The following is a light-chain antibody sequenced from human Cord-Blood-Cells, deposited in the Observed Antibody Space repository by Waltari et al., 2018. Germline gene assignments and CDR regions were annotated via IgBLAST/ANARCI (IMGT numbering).Light chain of an antibody. CDR3: CSYAGSSTWV. CDR2: EGS. CDR1: SSDFGSYNL. V-gene: IGLV2-23*01. J-gene: IGLJ3*02. Sequence: QSALTQPASVSGSPGQSITISCTGTSSDFGSYNLVSWYHQHPGKAPKFMIYEGSKRPSGVSNRFSVSKSGNTASLTISGLQAEDEADYYCCSYAGSSTWVFGGGTKLTVL.